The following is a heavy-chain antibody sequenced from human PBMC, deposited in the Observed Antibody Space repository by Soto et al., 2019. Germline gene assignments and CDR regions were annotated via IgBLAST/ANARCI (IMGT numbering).Heavy chain of an antibody. D-gene: IGHD3-22*01. CDR3: AREIVATPYYYDSSGYYGNWFDP. CDR1: GGSISSGGYY. CDR2: IYYSGST. J-gene: IGHJ5*02. V-gene: IGHV4-31*03. Sequence: SETLSLTCTVSGGSISSGGYYWSWIRQHPGKGLEWIGYIYYSGSTYYNPSLKSRVTISVDTSKNQFSLKLSSVTAADTAVYYCAREIVATPYYYDSSGYYGNWFDPWGQGTLVTVSS.